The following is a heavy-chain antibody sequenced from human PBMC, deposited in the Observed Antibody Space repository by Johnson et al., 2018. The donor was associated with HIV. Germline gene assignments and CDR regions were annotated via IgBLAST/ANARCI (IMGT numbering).Heavy chain of an antibody. CDR1: GFTFSIYW. V-gene: IGHV3-7*03. D-gene: IGHD6-13*01. CDR2: IKQDGSGR. J-gene: IGHJ3*02. Sequence: VQLVESGGGVVRPGGSLRLSCAASGFTFSIYWMSWVRQAPGKGLEWVANIKQDGSGRYYVDSVKGRFTISRDNSKNTLYLQRNSLRAEDTAICYCAKGRDSSSWYLAGAFDIWGQGTMVTVSS. CDR3: AKGRDSSSWYLAGAFDI.